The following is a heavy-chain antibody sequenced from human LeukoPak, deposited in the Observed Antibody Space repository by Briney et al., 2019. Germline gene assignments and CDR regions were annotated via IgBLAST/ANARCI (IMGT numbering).Heavy chain of an antibody. J-gene: IGHJ6*02. CDR3: AKDLSPLYYYYGMDV. Sequence: GGSLRLSCSASGFTFSNYAMSWVRQAPGKGLEWVSAISGSGGSTYYAASVKGRFTISRDNSKNTLYLQMNSLRAEDTAIYYCAKDLSPLYYYYGMDVWGQGTTVTVSS. D-gene: IGHD2/OR15-2a*01. CDR1: GFTFSNYA. V-gene: IGHV3-23*01. CDR2: ISGSGGST.